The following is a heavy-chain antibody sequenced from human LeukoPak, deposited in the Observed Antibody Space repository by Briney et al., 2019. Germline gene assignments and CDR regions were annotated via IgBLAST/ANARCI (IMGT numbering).Heavy chain of an antibody. CDR3: AKPPIVVPAAVCFDY. J-gene: IGHJ4*02. D-gene: IGHD2-2*01. V-gene: IGHV3-23*01. CDR1: GFTFSSYA. CDR2: ISGSGGST. Sequence: GASLRLSCAASGFTFSSYAMSWVRQAPGKGLEWVSAISGSGGSTYCADSVKGRFTISRDNSKNTLYLQMNSLRAEDTAVYYCAKPPIVVPAAVCFDYWGQGTLVTVSS.